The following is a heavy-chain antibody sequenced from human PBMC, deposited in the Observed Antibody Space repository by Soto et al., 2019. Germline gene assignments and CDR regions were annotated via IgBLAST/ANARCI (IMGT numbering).Heavy chain of an antibody. CDR1: GYTFTSYD. CDR2: MNPNSGNT. Sequence: QVQLVQSGAEVKKPGASVKVSCKASGYTFTSYDINWVRQATGQGLEWMGWMNPNSGNTGYAQKFQGRVTMTRNTSISKAYMELSSLRSEDTAVYYCARGSYDFWSGYLSYVVWFDPWGQGTLVTVSS. D-gene: IGHD3-3*01. V-gene: IGHV1-8*01. CDR3: ARGSYDFWSGYLSYVVWFDP. J-gene: IGHJ5*02.